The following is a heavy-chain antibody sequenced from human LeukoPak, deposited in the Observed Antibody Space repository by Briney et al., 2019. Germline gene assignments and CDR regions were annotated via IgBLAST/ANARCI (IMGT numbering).Heavy chain of an antibody. D-gene: IGHD3-22*01. CDR1: GFTFSTYA. CDR2: ISNNGGNK. J-gene: IGHJ4*02. V-gene: IGHV3-30*04. CDR3: TRDLTGHYSIDY. Sequence: GRSLRLSCAASGFTFSTYAIHWVRQAPGKGLEWVAFISNNGGNKDYADSVKGRFTISRDNSKNTLYLQVNSLRPDDTAVYYCTRDLTGHYSIDYWGQGALVTVSS.